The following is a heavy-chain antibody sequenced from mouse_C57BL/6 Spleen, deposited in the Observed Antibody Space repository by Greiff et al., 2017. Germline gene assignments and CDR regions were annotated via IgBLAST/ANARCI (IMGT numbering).Heavy chain of an antibody. CDR3: ARGGTVVATTPAMDY. CDR2: IYPGDGDT. J-gene: IGHJ4*01. CDR1: GYAFSSYW. Sequence: QVQLKESGAELVKPGASVKISCKASGYAFSSYWMNWVKQRPGKGLEWIGQIYPGDGDTNYNGKFKGKATLTADKSSSTAYMQLSSLTSEDSAVYFCARGGTVVATTPAMDYWGQGTSVTVSS. V-gene: IGHV1-80*01. D-gene: IGHD1-1*01.